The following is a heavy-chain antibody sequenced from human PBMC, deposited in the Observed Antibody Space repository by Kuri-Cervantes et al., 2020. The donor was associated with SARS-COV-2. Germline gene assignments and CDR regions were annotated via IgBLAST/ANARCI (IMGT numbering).Heavy chain of an antibody. CDR2: INAGNGNT. J-gene: IGHJ4*02. Sequence: ASVKVSCKASGYTFTSYAMHWVRQAPGQRLEWMGWINAGNGNTKYSQKFQGRVTITRDTSASTAYMELNSLRAEDTAVYYCAKESRGSCSSTSCYTLGYYFDYWGQGTLVTVSS. CDR3: AKESRGSCSSTSCYTLGYYFDY. V-gene: IGHV1-3*01. D-gene: IGHD2-2*02. CDR1: GYTFTSYA.